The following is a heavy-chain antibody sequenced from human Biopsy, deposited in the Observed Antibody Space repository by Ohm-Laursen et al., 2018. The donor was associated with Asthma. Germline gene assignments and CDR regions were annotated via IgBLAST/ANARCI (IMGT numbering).Heavy chain of an antibody. D-gene: IGHD3-22*01. J-gene: IGHJ4*02. V-gene: IGHV4-31*02. Sequence: SDTLSLTCTVSGDSISSGTYYWSWIRQHPGKGLEWIGYIYYSVSTYYNPSLKSRVTISVDTSKSQFSLKLNSVTAADTAVYYCASGQYYSDSRDLLDYWGQGTLVTVSS. CDR2: IYYSVST. CDR1: GDSISSGTYY. CDR3: ASGQYYSDSRDLLDY.